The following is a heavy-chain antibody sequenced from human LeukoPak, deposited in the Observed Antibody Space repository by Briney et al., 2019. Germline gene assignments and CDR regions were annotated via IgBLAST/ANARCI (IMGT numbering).Heavy chain of an antibody. CDR1: GFTISDYY. V-gene: IGHV3-11*04. J-gene: IGHJ4*02. CDR2: ISSRGGTI. CDR3: ARVGTGTTSYFDY. D-gene: IGHD1-7*01. Sequence: GGSQRLSCAASGFTISDYYMTWIRQAPGQGLEWVSYISSRGGTIYYADSVKGRFTISRDNAKNSLYLQVNSLRAADTAFYYCARVGTGTTSYFDYWGQGTLVTVSS.